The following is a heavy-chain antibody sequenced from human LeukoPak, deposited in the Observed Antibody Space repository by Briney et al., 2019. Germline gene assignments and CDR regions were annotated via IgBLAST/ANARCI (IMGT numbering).Heavy chain of an antibody. CDR2: ISGSGGST. J-gene: IGHJ4*02. CDR1: GFTFSSYA. CDR3: AKDVDWNYGGINY. D-gene: IGHD1-7*01. V-gene: IGHV3-23*01. Sequence: QPGGSLRLSCAASGFTFSSYAMSWVRQAPGKGLEWVSAISGSGGSTYYADSVKGRFTISRDNSKNTLYLQMNSPRAEDTAVYYCAKDVDWNYGGINYWGQGTLVTVSS.